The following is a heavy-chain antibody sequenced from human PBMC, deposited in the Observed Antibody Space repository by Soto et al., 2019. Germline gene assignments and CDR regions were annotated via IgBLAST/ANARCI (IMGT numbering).Heavy chain of an antibody. V-gene: IGHV3-53*01. J-gene: IGHJ4*02. Sequence: EVQLVESGGGLIQPGGSLRLSCAVSGFTVSNNYMSWVRQAPGKGLEGVSVIYSGGYSAYGDSVKGRFTISRDNSKNTLYLQMNSRGADARGLCYGAPRPGGGGYWGQGTLVTVSS. CDR1: GFTVSNNY. CDR2: IYSGGYS. CDR3: APRPGGGGY. D-gene: IGHD3-10*01.